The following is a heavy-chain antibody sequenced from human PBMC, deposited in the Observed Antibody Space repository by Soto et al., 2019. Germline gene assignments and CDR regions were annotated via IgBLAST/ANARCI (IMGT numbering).Heavy chain of an antibody. J-gene: IGHJ4*02. CDR2: ISGSGGST. V-gene: IGHV3-23*01. Sequence: LRLSCAASGFTFSSYAMSWVRQAPGKGLEWVSAISGSGGSTYYADSVKGRFTISRDNSKNTLYLQMNSLRAEDTAVYYCAKDSGGRYCSGGSCYPQYWGQGTLVTVSS. CDR1: GFTFSSYA. CDR3: AKDSGGRYCSGGSCYPQY. D-gene: IGHD2-15*01.